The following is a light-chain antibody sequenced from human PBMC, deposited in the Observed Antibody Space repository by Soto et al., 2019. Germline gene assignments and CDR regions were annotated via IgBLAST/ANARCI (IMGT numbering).Light chain of an antibody. V-gene: IGKV3-20*01. CDR3: QQYGGSPPT. J-gene: IGKJ1*01. Sequence: EIVLTQSPGTLSLSPGESAALSCRASQSISNNFLAWYQRKTGQAPRLLIYGASYRATDILYRFSGSGSGTDFTLTITSLEPDDFAVYYCQQYGGSPPTFGQGTTVEVK. CDR1: QSISNNF. CDR2: GAS.